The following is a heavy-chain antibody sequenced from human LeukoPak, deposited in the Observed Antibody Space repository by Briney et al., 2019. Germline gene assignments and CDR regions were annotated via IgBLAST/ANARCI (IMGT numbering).Heavy chain of an antibody. CDR2: IFTSGST. J-gene: IGHJ5*02. CDR1: GGSISSYY. Sequence: SETLSLTWTVSGGSISSYYWSWIRQPAGKGLEWIGRIFTSGSTNYNPSLKSRVTMSVDTSKNQFSLKLSSVTAADTAVYYCARDRIDRWSGSRQGFDPWGQGTLVTVSS. CDR3: ARDRIDRWSGSRQGFDP. V-gene: IGHV4-4*07. D-gene: IGHD3-10*01.